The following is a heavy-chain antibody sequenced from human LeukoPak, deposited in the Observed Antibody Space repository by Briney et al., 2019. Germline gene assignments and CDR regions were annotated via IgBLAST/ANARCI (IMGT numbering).Heavy chain of an antibody. V-gene: IGHV1-2*02. J-gene: IGHJ4*02. Sequence: ASVKVSCKASGYTFTGYYMHWVRQAPGQGLEWMGWINPNSGGTNYAQKFQGRVTMTRDTSISTAYMELSRLRSDDTAIYYYIVSGYSGYDFDYWGQGTLVTVSS. CDR3: IVSGYSGYDFDY. D-gene: IGHD5-12*01. CDR2: INPNSGGT. CDR1: GYTFTGYY.